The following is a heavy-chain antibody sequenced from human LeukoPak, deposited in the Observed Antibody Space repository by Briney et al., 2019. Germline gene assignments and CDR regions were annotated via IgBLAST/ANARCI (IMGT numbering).Heavy chain of an antibody. Sequence: GGSLRLSCAASGFTFSSYWMHWVRQAPGKGLVWVSRINSDGSSTSYADSVKGRFTISRDNSKNTLYLQMNSLRAEDTAVYYCAKAGPLGYYDFWSGYQYYYYMDVWGKGTTVTVSS. V-gene: IGHV3-74*01. D-gene: IGHD3-3*01. CDR1: GFTFSSYW. CDR3: AKAGPLGYYDFWSGYQYYYYMDV. CDR2: INSDGSST. J-gene: IGHJ6*03.